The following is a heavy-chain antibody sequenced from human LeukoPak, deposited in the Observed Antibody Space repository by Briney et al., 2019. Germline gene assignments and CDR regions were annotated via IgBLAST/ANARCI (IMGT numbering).Heavy chain of an antibody. V-gene: IGHV3-66*02. CDR2: LYHGGST. Sequence: GGSLRLSCVGSGVIVRSNYMTWVRQAPGKGLEWVSILYHGGSTYYADSVKGRFTISRDNSKNTLYLQMNSLRAEDTAVYYCAKDGGGVLWFGELFSFDYWGQGTLVTVSS. D-gene: IGHD3-10*01. CDR3: AKDGGGVLWFGELFSFDY. J-gene: IGHJ4*02. CDR1: GVIVRSNY.